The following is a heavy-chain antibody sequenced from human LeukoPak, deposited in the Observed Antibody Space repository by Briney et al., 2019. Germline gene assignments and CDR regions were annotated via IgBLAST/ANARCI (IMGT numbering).Heavy chain of an antibody. CDR2: IYTSGST. J-gene: IGHJ4*02. Sequence: PSETLSLTCTVSGGSISSGSYYWSWLRQPAGKGLEWVGRIYTSGSTNYNPSLKSRVTISVDTSKNQFSLKLRYVTAADTAVYYCARVTGYMVEDFFDYWGQGTLVTVSS. D-gene: IGHD3-9*01. CDR1: GGSISSGSYY. V-gene: IGHV4-61*02. CDR3: ARVTGYMVEDFFDY.